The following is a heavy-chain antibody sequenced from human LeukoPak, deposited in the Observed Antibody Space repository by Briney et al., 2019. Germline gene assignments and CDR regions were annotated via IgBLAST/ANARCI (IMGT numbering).Heavy chain of an antibody. CDR1: GYSFTSYW. V-gene: IGHV5-51*01. D-gene: IGHD5-18*01. J-gene: IGHJ6*03. CDR2: IYPGDSDT. CDR3: ARHWPDTAMVKGIYYYYYMDV. Sequence: GESLKISCKGSGYSFTSYWIGWVRQMPGKGLEWMGIIYPGDSDTRYSPSFQGQVTISADKSISTAYLQWSSLKASDTAMYYCARHWPDTAMVKGIYYYYYMDVWGKGTTVTVSS.